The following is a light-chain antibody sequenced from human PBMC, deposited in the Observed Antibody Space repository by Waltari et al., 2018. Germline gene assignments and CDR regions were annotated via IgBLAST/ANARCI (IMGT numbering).Light chain of an antibody. CDR3: RQYNDLPRT. CDR1: QDISIC. J-gene: IGKJ1*01. CDR2: DAS. V-gene: IGKV1-33*01. Sequence: DIQMTQSPSSMSASVGDRDSITCQASQDISICLSWYQQKPGKAPKVLIYDASNLETGGPSRFTGSRSGTDFTFTISSLQPEDIATYYCRQYNDLPRTFGQGTKVEI.